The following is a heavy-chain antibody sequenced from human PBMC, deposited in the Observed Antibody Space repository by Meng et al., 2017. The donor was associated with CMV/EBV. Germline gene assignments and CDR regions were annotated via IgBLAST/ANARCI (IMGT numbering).Heavy chain of an antibody. J-gene: IGHJ6*02. CDR2: IYYSGST. V-gene: IGHV4-39*07. D-gene: IGHD2-21*02. CDR1: GGSISSSSYY. CDR3: ARWGLGGDPYYYYGMDV. Sequence: SETLSLTCTVSGGSISSSSYYWGWIRQPPGKGLEWIGSIYYSGSTYYNPSLKSRVTISVDTSKNQFSLKLSSVTAADTAVYYCARWGLGGDPYYYYGMDVWGQGTTVTVSS.